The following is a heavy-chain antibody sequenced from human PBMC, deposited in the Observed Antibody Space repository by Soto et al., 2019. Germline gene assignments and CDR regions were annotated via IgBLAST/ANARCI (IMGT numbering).Heavy chain of an antibody. D-gene: IGHD3-9*01. V-gene: IGHV4-61*01. CDR1: GGSVRSGSYY. CDR3: ARGGNSYDMLTTSYVQYNWFDP. Sequence: ASETLSLTCTVSGGSVRSGSYYWSWIRPPPGKGLEGVGYIYYSGSTNYTPPLKSRVTISVDTSKNQFSLRLRSVTAADTAVYYCARGGNSYDMLTTSYVQYNWFDPWGQGTLVTVSS. J-gene: IGHJ5*02. CDR2: IYYSGST.